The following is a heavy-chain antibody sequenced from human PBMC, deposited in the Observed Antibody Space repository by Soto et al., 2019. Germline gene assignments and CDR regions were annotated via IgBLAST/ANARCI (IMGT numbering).Heavy chain of an antibody. CDR1: GASISGFY. D-gene: IGHD3-16*01. V-gene: IGHV4-4*07. J-gene: IGHJ5*02. Sequence: PSETLSLTCTVSGASISGFYWSWIRKSAGKGLEWIGRIYATGTTDYNPSLKSRVMMSVDTSKKQFSLKLRSVTAADTAVYYCVRDGPKNLRDWFDTRGQGISVTVSS. CDR3: VRDGPKNLRDWFDT. CDR2: IYATGTT.